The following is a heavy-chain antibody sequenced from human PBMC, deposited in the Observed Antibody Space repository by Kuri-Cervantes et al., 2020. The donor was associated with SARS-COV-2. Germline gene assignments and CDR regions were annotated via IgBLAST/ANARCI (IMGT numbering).Heavy chain of an antibody. V-gene: IGHV3-7*01. D-gene: IGHD3-3*01. Sequence: GGSLRLSCAASGFTFSSYWMSWVRQAPGKGLEWVANIKQDGSEKYYVDSVKGRFTISRDNAKNSLYLQMNSLRAEDTAVYYCARDMTIFGVVTYYFDYWGQGTLVTVS. CDR2: IKQDGSEK. J-gene: IGHJ4*02. CDR3: ARDMTIFGVVTYYFDY. CDR1: GFTFSSYW.